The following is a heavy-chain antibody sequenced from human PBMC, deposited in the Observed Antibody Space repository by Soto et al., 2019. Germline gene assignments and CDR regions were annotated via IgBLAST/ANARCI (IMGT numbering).Heavy chain of an antibody. D-gene: IGHD3-22*01. CDR1: GGIFSRHA. CDR2: IVPKLGTV. CDR3: ARPRTYDYESDGYYGNQFDD. J-gene: IGHJ5*02. Sequence: QVQLVQSGAEVKKTGSSVKVSCKISGGIFSRHAIAWVRQAPGQGLEWMGGIVPKLGTVIYAQNFQARVTISAEELTNTSYLDLSGLTFEDTAVYSCARPRTYDYESDGYYGNQFDDWGQGTLVTVSS. V-gene: IGHV1-69*01.